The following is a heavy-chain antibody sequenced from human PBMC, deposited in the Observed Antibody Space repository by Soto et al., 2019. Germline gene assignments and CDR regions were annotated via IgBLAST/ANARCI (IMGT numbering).Heavy chain of an antibody. CDR1: GDSLNSGGYY. CDR3: ARGGLAAPVAGFDP. J-gene: IGHJ5*02. D-gene: IGHD2-15*01. CDR2: IFYTGST. Sequence: QVQLQESGPGLVKPSQTLSLTCTVSGDSLNSGGYYWTWIRQHPGKGLEWIGYIFYTGSTYYNPAPTTRRTLSVDTSVNLFALKWSSVTAAATAVSYVARGGLAAPVAGFDPWGQGTLVTVSS. V-gene: IGHV4-31*03.